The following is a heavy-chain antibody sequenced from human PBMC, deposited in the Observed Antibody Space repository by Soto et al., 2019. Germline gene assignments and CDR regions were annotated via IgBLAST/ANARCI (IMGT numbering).Heavy chain of an antibody. D-gene: IGHD3-10*01. CDR3: ARGTYYYGSGKAWFDP. J-gene: IGHJ5*02. Sequence: NPSETLSLTCAVYGGSFSGYYWSWIRQPPGKGLEWIGEINHSGSTNYNPSLKSRVTISVDTSKNQFSLKLSSVTAADTAVYYCARGTYYYGSGKAWFDPWGQGTLVTVSS. V-gene: IGHV4-34*01. CDR1: GGSFSGYY. CDR2: INHSGST.